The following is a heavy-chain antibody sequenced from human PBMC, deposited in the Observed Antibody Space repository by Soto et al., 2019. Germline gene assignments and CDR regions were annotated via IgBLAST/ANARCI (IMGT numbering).Heavy chain of an antibody. Sequence: ASVKVSCKASGYTISSYVINWGRQATGQGLEWMGWMSPDSGDTGYAPSFQGRDAMPRNISINTASLELSRLPPEDPGVYYCARDIMAPWGQGTLVTVPS. CDR2: MSPDSGDT. J-gene: IGHJ4*01. CDR1: GYTISSYV. D-gene: IGHD5-12*01. CDR3: ARDIMAP. V-gene: IGHV1-8*01.